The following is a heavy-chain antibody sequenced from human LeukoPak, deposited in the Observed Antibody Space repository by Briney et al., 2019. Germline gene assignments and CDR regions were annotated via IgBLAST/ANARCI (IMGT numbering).Heavy chain of an antibody. CDR1: GFTFSTYG. CDR2: ISGRDTNT. Sequence: GGSLRLSSAASGFTFSTYGMSWVRQAPGKGLEWVSAISGRDTNTYYADSVEGRFTISRDNSKNTLYLQMNSLRAEDTAVYYCAKRSDYGSNGNYFDSWGQGTPVTVSS. D-gene: IGHD4-23*01. J-gene: IGHJ4*02. V-gene: IGHV3-23*01. CDR3: AKRSDYGSNGNYFDS.